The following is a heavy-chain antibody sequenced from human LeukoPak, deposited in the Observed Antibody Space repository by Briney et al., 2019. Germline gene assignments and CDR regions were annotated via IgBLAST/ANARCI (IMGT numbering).Heavy chain of an antibody. J-gene: IGHJ4*02. CDR1: GGSISSGDYY. D-gene: IGHD6-19*01. CDR2: IYYSGST. CDR3: ARVWTQWLVVGY. V-gene: IGHV4-30-4*01. Sequence: SQTLSLTCTVSGGSISSGDYYWSWIRQPPGKGLEWIGYIYYSGSTYYNPSLKSRVTISVDTSKNQFSLKLSSVTAADTAVYYCARVWTQWLVVGYWGQGTLVTVSS.